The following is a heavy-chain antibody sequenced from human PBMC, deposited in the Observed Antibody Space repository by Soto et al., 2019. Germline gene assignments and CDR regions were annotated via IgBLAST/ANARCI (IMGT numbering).Heavy chain of an antibody. V-gene: IGHV4-4*02. D-gene: IGHD7-27*01. CDR1: GGSISSSYW. Sequence: SETLSLTCAVSGGSISSSYWWSWVRQPPGKGLEWIGEIYHSGSTNYNPSLKSRVTISVDKSKNQFSLKLSSVTAADTAVYYCARHETGGLGNSFDSWGQGTLVTVSS. CDR3: ARHETGGLGNSFDS. J-gene: IGHJ5*01. CDR2: IYHSGST.